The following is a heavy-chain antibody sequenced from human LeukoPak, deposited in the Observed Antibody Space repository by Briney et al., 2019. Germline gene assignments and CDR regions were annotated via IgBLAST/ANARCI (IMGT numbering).Heavy chain of an antibody. CDR2: IYSGGST. Sequence: GGSLKLSCAASGFTVSTNYMSWVRQAPGKGLEWVSVIYSGGSTYYADSVKGRFTISRDNSKNTLYLQMNSLRAEDTAVHYCARGRGTYYFDYWGQGTLVTVSS. CDR1: GFTVSTNY. J-gene: IGHJ4*02. V-gene: IGHV3-53*01. CDR3: ARGRGTYYFDY. D-gene: IGHD3-10*01.